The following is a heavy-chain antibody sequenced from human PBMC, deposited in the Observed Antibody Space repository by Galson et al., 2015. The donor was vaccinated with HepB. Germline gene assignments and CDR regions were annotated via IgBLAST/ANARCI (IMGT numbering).Heavy chain of an antibody. D-gene: IGHD5-12*01. CDR3: ARVFRLRGGFDY. CDR2: IYSGGST. V-gene: IGHV3-53*01. CDR1: GFTVSSNY. J-gene: IGHJ4*02. Sequence: ALGLSCAASGFTVSSNYMSWVRQAPGKGLEWVSVIYSGGSTYYADSVKGRFTISRDNSKNTLYLQMNSLRAEDTVVYYCARVFRLRGGFDYWGQGTLVTVSS.